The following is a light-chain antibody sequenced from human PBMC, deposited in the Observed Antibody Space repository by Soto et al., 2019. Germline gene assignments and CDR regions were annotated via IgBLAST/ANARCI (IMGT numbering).Light chain of an antibody. V-gene: IGKV3-20*01. CDR3: QKYDSSPLT. CDR2: GAS. J-gene: IGKJ4*01. CDR1: QSVSSSF. Sequence: EIVLTQSQGTPSLSPGERATLSCRARQSVSSSFLAWYQQKPGQAPRLLIYGASSRATGIQDRFSGSGSGTYFTLTISRPEPEDFALYYWQKYDSSPLTFGGGTKVEIK.